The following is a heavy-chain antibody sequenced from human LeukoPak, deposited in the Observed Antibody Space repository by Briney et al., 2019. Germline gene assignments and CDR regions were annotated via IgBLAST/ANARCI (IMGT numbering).Heavy chain of an antibody. V-gene: IGHV4-39*07. CDR2: IYDSGST. D-gene: IGHD1-26*01. Sequence: SETLSLTCTVSGGSIRSSYYYWGWIRQPPGKGLEWIGSIYDSGSTYYNPSLKSRVTISVDTSKNQFSLKLSSVTAADTAVYYCARGTSGSYYKLPSFDYWGQGTLVTVSS. J-gene: IGHJ4*02. CDR1: GGSIRSSYYY. CDR3: ARGTSGSYYKLPSFDY.